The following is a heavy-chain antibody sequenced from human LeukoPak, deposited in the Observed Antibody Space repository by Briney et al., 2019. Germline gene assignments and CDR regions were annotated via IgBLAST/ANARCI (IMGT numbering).Heavy chain of an antibody. CDR3: TRDSTNWCFDY. CDR2: IRSGGRDK. J-gene: IGHJ4*02. V-gene: IGHV3-30*02. D-gene: IGHD2/OR15-2a*01. Sequence: GGSLRLSCAASGFTFSSYGMHWVRQAPGKGLEWVAFIRSGGRDKYYANSVKGRFTISRDNSKNTLYLQMNSLSAEDTAVYYCTRDSTNWCFDYWGQGTLVTVSS. CDR1: GFTFSSYG.